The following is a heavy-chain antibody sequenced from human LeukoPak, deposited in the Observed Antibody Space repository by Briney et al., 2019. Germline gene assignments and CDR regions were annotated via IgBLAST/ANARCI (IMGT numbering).Heavy chain of an antibody. CDR3: ARASYSYDISGWVPFDY. CDR1: EFTFSTYW. V-gene: IGHV4-4*07. CDR2: IYTSGST. D-gene: IGHD3-22*01. J-gene: IGHJ4*02. Sequence: GSLRLSCAASEFTFSTYWMSWIRQPAGKGLEWIGRIYTSGSTTYNPSLKSRVTISGDTSENQFSLRLSSVTAADTAVYYCARASYSYDISGWVPFDYWGQGTLVTVSS.